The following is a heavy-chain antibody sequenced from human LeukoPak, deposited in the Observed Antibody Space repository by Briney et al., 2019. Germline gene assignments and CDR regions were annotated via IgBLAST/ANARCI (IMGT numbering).Heavy chain of an antibody. Sequence: SSETLSLTCTVSGGSISVYYWSWIRQPPGKGLEWIGYTYHSGSTNYTPSLKSRVTMSVDTSKTQFSLKLSSVTAADTAVYYCARRYCSGGSCYSCCDYWGQGTLVTVSS. D-gene: IGHD2-15*01. V-gene: IGHV4-59*08. CDR3: ARRYCSGGSCYSCCDY. CDR2: TYHSGST. J-gene: IGHJ4*02. CDR1: GGSISVYY.